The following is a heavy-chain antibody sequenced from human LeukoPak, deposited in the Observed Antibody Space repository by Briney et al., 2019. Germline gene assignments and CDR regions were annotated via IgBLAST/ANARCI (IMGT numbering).Heavy chain of an antibody. CDR1: GDTFTDYY. CDR3: AASTVQNYYWYYGMDV. CDR2: INPNSGGT. Sequence: ASVEVSCKASGDTFTDYYIYWVRQAPGQGLEWMGWINPNSGGTNYAQKFQGRVTMTWDTSILTAYMELSSLTSDDTAVYYCAASTVQNYYWYYGMDVWGQGTTVTVSS. V-gene: IGHV1-2*02. J-gene: IGHJ6*02. D-gene: IGHD4-17*01.